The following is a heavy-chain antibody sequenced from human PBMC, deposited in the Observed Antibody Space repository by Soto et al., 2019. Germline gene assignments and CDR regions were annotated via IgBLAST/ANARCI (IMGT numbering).Heavy chain of an antibody. Sequence: QVQLVESGGGVVQPERSQRLSCTASKFTFASYVMQWVRQAPGEGLERVALISFDGTNKYYADSVKGRFTISRDNSKNTMYLQMNSLRPEDTAVYYCAREMIPMIMGGMSAMDVWGQGTTVTVS. CDR2: ISFDGTNK. CDR1: KFTFASYV. D-gene: IGHD3-22*01. J-gene: IGHJ6*02. CDR3: AREMIPMIMGGMSAMDV. V-gene: IGHV3-30*04.